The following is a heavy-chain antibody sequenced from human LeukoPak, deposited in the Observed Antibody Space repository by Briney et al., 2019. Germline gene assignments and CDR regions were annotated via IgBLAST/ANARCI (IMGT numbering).Heavy chain of an antibody. CDR1: GFTFSSSV. V-gene: IGHV3-23*01. CDR2: ISSSGGNT. J-gene: IGHJ6*04. CDR3: ARRTSGPKDV. Sequence: GGSLRLSCAASGFTFSSSVMSWVRQAPGKGLEWVSAISSSGGNTDNADSLKGRFTISRDNSKDTLYLQMNSLRVEDTAVYYCARRTSGPKDVWGKGTTVTVSP. D-gene: IGHD7-27*01.